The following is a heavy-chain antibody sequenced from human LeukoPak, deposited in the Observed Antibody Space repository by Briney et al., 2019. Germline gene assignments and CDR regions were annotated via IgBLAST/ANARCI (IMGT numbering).Heavy chain of an antibody. CDR2: INDSGRA. Sequence: PSETLSLTCAVYGGSFSNYYWSWIRQPPGKGLEWLAEINDSGRANYNPSLMRRVTVSVDTSKNQFSLRLTSVTATDTAVYYCARRWNYGRNYYIDVWGKGATVSVSS. CDR1: GGSFSNYY. J-gene: IGHJ6*03. V-gene: IGHV4-34*01. CDR3: ARRWNYGRNYYIDV. D-gene: IGHD1-7*01.